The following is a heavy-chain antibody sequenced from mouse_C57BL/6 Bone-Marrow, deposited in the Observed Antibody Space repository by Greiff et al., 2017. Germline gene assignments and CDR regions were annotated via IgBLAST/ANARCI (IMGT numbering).Heavy chain of an antibody. J-gene: IGHJ3*01. D-gene: IGHD3-2*02. CDR1: GYTFTSYW. CDR3: ARPAQALQFAY. V-gene: IGHV1-61*01. CDR2: IYPSDSET. Sequence: QVQLQQPGAELVRPGSSVKLSCKASGYTFTSYWMDWVKQRPGQGLEWIGNIYPSDSETHYNQKFKDKATLTVDKSSSTAYMQLSSLTSEASAVYYCARPAQALQFAYWGQGTLVTVSA.